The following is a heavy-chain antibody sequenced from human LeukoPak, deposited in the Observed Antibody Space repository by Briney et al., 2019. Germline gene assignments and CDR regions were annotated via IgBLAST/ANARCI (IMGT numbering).Heavy chain of an antibody. CDR1: GFTFNTYA. D-gene: IGHD2-2*01. J-gene: IGHJ4*02. V-gene: IGHV3-30-3*01. CDR2: ISNDGSNK. Sequence: GGSLRLSCVASGFTFNTYAMYWVRQAPGKGLEWVAVISNDGSNKNYADSVKGRFTISRDNSESTLYLQMNSLRAEDTSVYYCARIQACSSTSCKSPFDLWGQGTLVTVSS. CDR3: ARIQACSSTSCKSPFDL.